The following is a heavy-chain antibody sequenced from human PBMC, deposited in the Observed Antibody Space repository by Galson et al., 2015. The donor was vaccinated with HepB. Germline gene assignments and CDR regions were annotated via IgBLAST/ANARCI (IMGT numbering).Heavy chain of an antibody. CDR3: AREWGWQNDYGVVGRWGGPFDY. J-gene: IGHJ4*02. Sequence: SLRLSCAASGFTFSSYGMHWVRQAPGKGLEWVAVIWYDGSNKYYADSVKGRFTISRDNSKNTLYLQMNSLRAEDTAVYYCAREWGWQNDYGVVGRWGGPFDYWGQGTLVTVSS. CDR2: IWYDGSNK. CDR1: GFTFSSYG. V-gene: IGHV3-33*01. D-gene: IGHD4-17*01.